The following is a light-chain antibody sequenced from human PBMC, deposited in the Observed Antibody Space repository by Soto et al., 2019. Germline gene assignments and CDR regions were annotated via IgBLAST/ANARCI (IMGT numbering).Light chain of an antibody. V-gene: IGKV3-11*01. Sequence: EIVLTQSPATLSLSPGERATLSCRNSQTIRGLLNWYQQRPGQAPRLLIYDTSNRATDIPARFSGSGSGTDFILTTSSLDPEDFGVYFCQQRHNWPITFGQGTRLDIK. CDR2: DTS. CDR1: QTIRGL. J-gene: IGKJ5*01. CDR3: QQRHNWPIT.